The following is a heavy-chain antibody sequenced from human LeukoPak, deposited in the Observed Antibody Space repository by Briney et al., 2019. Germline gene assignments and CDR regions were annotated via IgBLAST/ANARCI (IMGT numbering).Heavy chain of an antibody. Sequence: ASVNVSCKASGYTFTGYYMHWVRQAPGQGLECMGWINPKSGATTYAQKFQGRVTMTKDTSISTAYMELSRLRSDDTAMYYCARVILDAGSGYNDYWGQGTLVTVSS. CDR2: INPKSGAT. D-gene: IGHD3-22*01. CDR3: ARVILDAGSGYNDY. V-gene: IGHV1-2*02. CDR1: GYTFTGYY. J-gene: IGHJ4*02.